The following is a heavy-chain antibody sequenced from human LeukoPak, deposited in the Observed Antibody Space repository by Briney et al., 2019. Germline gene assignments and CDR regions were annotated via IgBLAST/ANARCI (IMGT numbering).Heavy chain of an antibody. J-gene: IGHJ5*02. Sequence: PSETLSLTCTVSGGSISSYYWSWIRQPPGKGLEWIGYIYYSGSTNYNPSLKSRVTISVDTSKNQFSLKLSSVTAADTAVYYCARRVWAAAGRNWFDPWGQGTLVTVSS. CDR1: GGSISSYY. CDR2: IYYSGST. D-gene: IGHD6-13*01. CDR3: ARRVWAAAGRNWFDP. V-gene: IGHV4-59*12.